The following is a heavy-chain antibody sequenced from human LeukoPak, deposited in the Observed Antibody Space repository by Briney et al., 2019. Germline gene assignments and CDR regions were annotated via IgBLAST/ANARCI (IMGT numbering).Heavy chain of an antibody. J-gene: IGHJ4*02. D-gene: IGHD3-22*01. V-gene: IGHV1-24*01. CDR3: ATGPHYYDSSGYYYEEGY. Sequence: ASVKVSCKVSGYTLTELSMHWVRQAPGKGLEWMGGFDPEDGETIYAQKFQGRVTMTEDTSTDTAYMGLSSLRSEDTAVYYCATGPHYYDSSGYYYEEGYWGQGTLVTVSS. CDR2: FDPEDGET. CDR1: GYTLTELS.